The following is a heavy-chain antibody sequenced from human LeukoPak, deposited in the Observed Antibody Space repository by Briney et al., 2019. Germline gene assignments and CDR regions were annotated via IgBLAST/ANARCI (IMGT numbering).Heavy chain of an antibody. CDR1: GFTFSSYS. D-gene: IGHD1-26*01. V-gene: IGHV3-21*04. CDR3: ARDSGSNDY. CDR2: ISSSSSYI. J-gene: IGHJ4*02. Sequence: GGSLRLSCAASGFTFSSYSMNWVRQAPGKGLEWVSSISSSSSYIYYADSVKGRFTISRDNAKNSLNLQMNSLRVEDTAVYYCARDSGSNDYWGQGTLVTVSS.